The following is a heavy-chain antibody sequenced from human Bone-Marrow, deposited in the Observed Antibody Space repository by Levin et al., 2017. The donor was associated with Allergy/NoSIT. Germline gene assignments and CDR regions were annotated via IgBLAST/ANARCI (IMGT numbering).Heavy chain of an antibody. V-gene: IGHV3-21*01. D-gene: IGHD6-19*01. CDR3: ARETIAVAWSDAFDI. CDR1: GFTFSSYS. CDR2: ISSSSSYI. Sequence: PGGSLRLSCAASGFTFSSYSMNWIRQAPGKGLEWVSSISSSSSYIYYADSVKGRFTISRDNAKNSLYLQMNSLRAEDTAVYYCARETIAVAWSDAFDIWGQGTMVTVSS. J-gene: IGHJ3*02.